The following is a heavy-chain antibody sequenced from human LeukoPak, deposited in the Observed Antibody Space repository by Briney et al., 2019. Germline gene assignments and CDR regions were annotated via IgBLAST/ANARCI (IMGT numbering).Heavy chain of an antibody. V-gene: IGHV4-4*07. CDR3: ARGPHYRRGEYFDY. CDR1: GGSVSGFY. D-gene: IGHD4-11*01. J-gene: IGHJ4*02. Sequence: SETLSLTCTVSGGSVSGFYWSWIRQPAGKGLEWIGRLYTSGSTNYNPSLKSRVTMSVDTSKKLFSLKLTSVTAADTAMYYCARGPHYRRGEYFDYWGQGTLVTVSS. CDR2: LYTSGST.